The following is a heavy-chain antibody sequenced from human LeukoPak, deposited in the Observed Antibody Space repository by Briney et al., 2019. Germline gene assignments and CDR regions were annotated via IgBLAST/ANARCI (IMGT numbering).Heavy chain of an antibody. J-gene: IGHJ4*02. CDR1: RFTVSSNY. V-gene: IGHV3-53*01. Sequence: GGSLRLSCAASRFTVSSNYMSWVRQAPGKGLEWVSVIYSGGSTYYADSVKGRFTISRDNSKNTLYLQMNSLRAEDTAVYYCARVSRGPHPYYYDSSGYMDYWGQGTLVTVSS. CDR2: IYSGGST. CDR3: ARVSRGPHPYYYDSSGYMDY. D-gene: IGHD3-22*01.